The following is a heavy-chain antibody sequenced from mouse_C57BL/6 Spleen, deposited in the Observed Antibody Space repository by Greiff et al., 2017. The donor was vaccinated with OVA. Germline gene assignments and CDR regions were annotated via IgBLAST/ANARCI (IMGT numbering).Heavy chain of an antibody. D-gene: IGHD2-1*01. CDR1: GYTFTSYW. CDR2: INPSNGGT. J-gene: IGHJ1*03. Sequence: QVHVKQPGTELVKPGASVKLSCKASGYTFTSYWMHWVKQRPGQGLEWIGNINPSNGGTNYNEKFKSKATLTVDKSSSTAYMQLSSLTSEDSAVYYCARSGGNYVDWYFDVWGTGTTVTVSS. V-gene: IGHV1-53*01. CDR3: ARSGGNYVDWYFDV.